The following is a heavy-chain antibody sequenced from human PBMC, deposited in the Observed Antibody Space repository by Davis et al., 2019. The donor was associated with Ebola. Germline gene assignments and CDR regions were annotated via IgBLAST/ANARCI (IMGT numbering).Heavy chain of an antibody. CDR2: IYHSGST. V-gene: IGHV4-30-4*03. Sequence: PSETLSLTCTVSGGSISRGDYYWGWIRQPPGKGLEWIGYIYHSGSTYYKPSLKSRVTISIDTSKNQFSLKLSSVTAADTAVYYCAKLRGIEATFSQYYYMDVWGKGTTVTVSS. D-gene: IGHD5-12*01. CDR1: GGSISRGDYY. CDR3: AKLRGIEATFSQYYYMDV. J-gene: IGHJ6*03.